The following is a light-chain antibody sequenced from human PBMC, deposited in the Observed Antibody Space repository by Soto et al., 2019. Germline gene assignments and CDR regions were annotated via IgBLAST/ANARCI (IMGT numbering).Light chain of an antibody. CDR1: QSVRNDF. CDR2: NAS. J-gene: IGKJ1*01. CDR3: HQSVNSPRT. V-gene: IGKV3-20*01. Sequence: EVVLTQSPGTLSLSPGERATLSCRASQSVRNDFLAWYQQKPGQAPRLLIYNASSRPTGIPDRFSGSGSGTDFTLTISRLEPEDFVVYYCHQSVNSPRTFGQGTKVEV.